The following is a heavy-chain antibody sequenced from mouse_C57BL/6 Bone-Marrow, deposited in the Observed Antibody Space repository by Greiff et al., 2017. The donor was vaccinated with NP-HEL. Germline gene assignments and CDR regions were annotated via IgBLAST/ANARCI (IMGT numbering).Heavy chain of an antibody. J-gene: IGHJ2*01. V-gene: IGHV5-17*01. CDR2: ISSGSSTI. CDR3: ARGTTVVATCDY. D-gene: IGHD1-1*01. CDR1: GFTFSYYG. Sequence: EVQLQESGGGLVKPGGSLKLSCAASGFTFSYYGMHWVRQAPEKGLEWVAYISSGSSTIYYADTVKGRFTISRDNAKNTLFLQMTSLRSEDTAMYYCARGTTVVATCDYWGQGTTLTVSS.